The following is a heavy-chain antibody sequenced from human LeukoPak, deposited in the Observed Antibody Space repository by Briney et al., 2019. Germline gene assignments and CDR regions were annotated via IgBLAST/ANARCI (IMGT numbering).Heavy chain of an antibody. J-gene: IGHJ3*02. Sequence: GGSLRLSCAASGFTFSSYAMHWVRQAPGKGLEYVSAISSNGGSTYYADSVKGRFTISRDNSKNTLYLQMSSLRAEDTAVYYCVKDRITAAGDAFDIWGQGTMVTVSS. CDR3: VKDRITAAGDAFDI. CDR2: ISSNGGST. V-gene: IGHV3-64D*06. D-gene: IGHD6-13*01. CDR1: GFTFSSYA.